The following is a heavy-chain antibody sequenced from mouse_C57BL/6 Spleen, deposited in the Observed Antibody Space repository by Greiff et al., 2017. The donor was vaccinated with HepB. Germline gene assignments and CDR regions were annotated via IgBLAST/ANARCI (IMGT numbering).Heavy chain of an antibody. D-gene: IGHD3-2*02. J-gene: IGHJ3*01. CDR3: TRPAQATQFAY. CDR1: GYTFTDYE. Sequence: VKLMESGAELVRPGASVTLSCKASGYTFTDYEMHWVKQTPVHGLEWIGAIDPETGGTAYNQKFKGKAILTADKSSSTAYMELRSLTSEDSAVYYCTRPAQATQFAYWGQGTLVTVSA. V-gene: IGHV1-15*01. CDR2: IDPETGGT.